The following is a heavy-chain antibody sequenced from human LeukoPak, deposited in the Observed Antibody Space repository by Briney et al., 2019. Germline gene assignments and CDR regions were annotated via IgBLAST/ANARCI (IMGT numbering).Heavy chain of an antibody. D-gene: IGHD3-22*01. CDR3: AKDIQHGDSSGYDY. CDR1: GFTFSNYW. V-gene: IGHV3-74*03. Sequence: GGSLRLSCAASGFTFSNYWVHWVRQAPGKGLVWVSRINRDGSTTKYADSVKGRFTVSRDNAKNSLYLQMNSLRAEDTALYYCAKDIQHGDSSGYDYWGQGTLVTVSS. CDR2: INRDGSTT. J-gene: IGHJ4*02.